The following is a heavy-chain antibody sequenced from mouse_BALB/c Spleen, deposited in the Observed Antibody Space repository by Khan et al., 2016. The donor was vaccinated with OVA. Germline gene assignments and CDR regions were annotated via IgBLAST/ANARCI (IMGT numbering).Heavy chain of an antibody. CDR3: ANIRKGYFDY. CDR1: GFALTNYG. D-gene: IGHD1-1*01. Sequence: QVQLKESGPGLVQPSQSLSITCTVAGFALTNYGVHWVRQSPGKGREWLGVRWSGGITDYNETFISRLSISKDISKSQVFLKMNSPQANGRAIFYCANIRKGYFDYWGRGTSLPGSS. CDR2: RWSGGIT. V-gene: IGHV2-2*02. J-gene: IGHJ2*02.